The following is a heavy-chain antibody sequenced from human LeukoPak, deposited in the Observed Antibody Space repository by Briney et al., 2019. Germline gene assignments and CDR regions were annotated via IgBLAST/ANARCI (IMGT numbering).Heavy chain of an antibody. CDR3: AKNLSYKRGVFPYYFDS. D-gene: IGHD1-14*01. V-gene: IGHV3-23*01. Sequence: GGSLRLSCAASGFSFSSYAMSWVRQAPGKGLEWVSVISGSGSTTHNADSVKGRFTISRDNSKNTLYLQMNSLRAEDTALYYCAKNLSYKRGVFPYYFDSWGRGALVTVSS. CDR2: ISGSGSTT. CDR1: GFSFSSYA. J-gene: IGHJ4*02.